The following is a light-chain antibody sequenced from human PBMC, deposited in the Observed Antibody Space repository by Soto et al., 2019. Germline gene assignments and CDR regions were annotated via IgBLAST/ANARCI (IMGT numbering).Light chain of an antibody. V-gene: IGKV1-5*01. CDR3: QHRRT. CDR1: QSISSW. Sequence: EIKMNKSPSTLSAYVGDRVTITCRASQSISSWLAWYQQKPGKAPKLLIYDASSLESGVPSRFSGSGSGTEFTLTISSLQPDDFATYYCQHRRTFGQGTNVDIK. CDR2: DAS. J-gene: IGKJ1*01.